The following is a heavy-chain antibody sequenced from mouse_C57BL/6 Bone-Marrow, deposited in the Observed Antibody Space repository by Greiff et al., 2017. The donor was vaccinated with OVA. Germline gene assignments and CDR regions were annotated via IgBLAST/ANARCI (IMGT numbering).Heavy chain of an antibody. CDR3: ARRITTVVADYYAMDY. CDR2: IYPGSGNT. D-gene: IGHD1-1*01. Sequence: QVQLQQSGAELVRPGASVKLSCKASGYTFTDYYINWVKQRPGQGLEWIARIYPGSGNTYYNEKFKGKATLTAEKSSSTAYMQLSSLTSEDSAVYFCARRITTVVADYYAMDYWGQGTSVTVSS. V-gene: IGHV1-76*01. CDR1: GYTFTDYY. J-gene: IGHJ4*01.